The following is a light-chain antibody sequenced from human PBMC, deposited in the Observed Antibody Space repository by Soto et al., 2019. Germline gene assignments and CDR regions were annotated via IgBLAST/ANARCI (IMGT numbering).Light chain of an antibody. Sequence: DIQMTQSPSSLSASVGDRVTITCRASQSINNYLNWYQQREGKAPKLLIYAATSLQSGVPPRFSGSGSGTDFNLTIRGLQPEDFATYYCQQSHNTPYTFGLGTKLEVK. V-gene: IGKV1-39*01. CDR2: AAT. CDR1: QSINNY. CDR3: QQSHNTPYT. J-gene: IGKJ2*01.